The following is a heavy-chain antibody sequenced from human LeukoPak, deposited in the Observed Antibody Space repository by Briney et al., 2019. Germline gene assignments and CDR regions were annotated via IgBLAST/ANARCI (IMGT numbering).Heavy chain of an antibody. D-gene: IGHD6-19*01. CDR1: GFTFSNYA. J-gene: IGHJ4*02. Sequence: GGSLRLSCAASGFTFSNYAMSRVRQAPGKGLEWVSAISGSGGSTYYADSVKGRFTISRGNSKDTLYLQMNSLRAEDTAVYYCAKDGVAGKIMYYFDYWGQGTLVTVSS. V-gene: IGHV3-23*01. CDR3: AKDGVAGKIMYYFDY. CDR2: ISGSGGST.